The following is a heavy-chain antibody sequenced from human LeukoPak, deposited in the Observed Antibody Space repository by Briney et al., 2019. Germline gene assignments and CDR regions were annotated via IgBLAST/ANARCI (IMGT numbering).Heavy chain of an antibody. J-gene: IGHJ4*02. CDR3: ARARRGGYCGGDCYTYYFDY. Sequence: ASVKVSCKASGYTFTSYGISWVRQAPGQGLEWMGWISAYNGNTNYAQKLQGRVTMTTDTSTSTAYMELSRLRSDDTAVYYCARARRGGYCGGDCYTYYFDYWGQGTLVTVSS. CDR1: GYTFTSYG. V-gene: IGHV1-18*01. CDR2: ISAYNGNT. D-gene: IGHD2-21*02.